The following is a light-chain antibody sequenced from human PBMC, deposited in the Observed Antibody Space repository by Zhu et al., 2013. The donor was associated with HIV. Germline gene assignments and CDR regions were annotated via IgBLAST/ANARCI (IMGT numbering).Light chain of an antibody. CDR1: GLNVGTNY. CDR2: ENN. V-gene: IGLV1-51*01. Sequence: QPVVTQPPSVSAAPGQKVTISCSGSGLNVGTNYVSWYQQFPGAAPKVVIYENNKRPSGIPDRFSGSKSGTSATLGITGLQTGDEADYYCGTWDSSLSAVVFGGGTKLTVL. CDR3: GTWDSSLSAVV. J-gene: IGLJ2*01.